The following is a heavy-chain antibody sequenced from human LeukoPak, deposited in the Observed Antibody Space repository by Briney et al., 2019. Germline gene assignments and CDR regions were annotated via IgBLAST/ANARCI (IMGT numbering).Heavy chain of an antibody. CDR1: GGSISSDS. J-gene: IGHJ6*03. CDR2: INNGGST. V-gene: IGHV4-59*01. Sequence: SGTLSLTCTVSGGSISSDSWSWVRQPPGKGLEWIGYINNGGSTNYYPSLKRRAAILSDTSDKQFLLKLSSVTAADTALYYWAKRVKTATGMGYYNMGVWGQGTTVTVSS. D-gene: IGHD6-13*01. CDR3: AKRVKTATGMGYYNMGV.